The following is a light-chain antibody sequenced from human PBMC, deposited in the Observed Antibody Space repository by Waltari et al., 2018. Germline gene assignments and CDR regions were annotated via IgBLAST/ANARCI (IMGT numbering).Light chain of an antibody. V-gene: IGKV1-39*01. CDR1: QSVIDY. CDR3: QQTYTSPWT. Sequence: DVQITQSPSSLSASVGDRVNITCRASQSVIDYLNWYQQKPGKAPELLISGASNLQSGAPSRFSGSGSGTDFTLTISSLQPEDFATFYCQQTYTSPWTFGQGTKVEIK. CDR2: GAS. J-gene: IGKJ1*01.